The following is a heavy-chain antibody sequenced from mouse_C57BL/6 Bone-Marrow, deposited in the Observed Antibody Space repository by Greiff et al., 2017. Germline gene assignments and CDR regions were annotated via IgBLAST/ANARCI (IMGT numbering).Heavy chain of an antibody. CDR3: ARGNYYGSSYVAWFAY. D-gene: IGHD1-1*01. Sequence: VQLQQPGAELVKPGASVKLSCKASGYTFTSYWMHWVQQRPGRGLEWIGRIDPNSGGTKYNEKFKSKATLTVDKPSSTAYMQRSSLTAEDSAVYYCARGNYYGSSYVAWFAYWGQGTLVTVSA. J-gene: IGHJ3*01. V-gene: IGHV1-72*01. CDR1: GYTFTSYW. CDR2: IDPNSGGT.